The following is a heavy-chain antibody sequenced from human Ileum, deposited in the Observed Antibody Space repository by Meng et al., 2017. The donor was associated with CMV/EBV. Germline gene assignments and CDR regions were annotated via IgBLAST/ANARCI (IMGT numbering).Heavy chain of an antibody. CDR3: ARGRPQGSGSYDY. D-gene: IGHD3-10*01. CDR2: IKQDGSAT. V-gene: IGHV3-7*01. J-gene: IGHJ4*02. Sequence: GESLKISCAVSGFTYSNFWMSWVRQSPGMGLEWVANIKQDGSATYYADSVKGRFTISRDNAKNSLYLQMNSLRAEDTAVYYCARGRPQGSGSYDYWGQGTLVTVSS. CDR1: GFTYSNFW.